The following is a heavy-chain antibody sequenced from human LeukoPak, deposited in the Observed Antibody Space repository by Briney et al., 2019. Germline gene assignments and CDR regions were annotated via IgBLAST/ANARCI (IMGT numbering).Heavy chain of an antibody. CDR2: ISYDGSNK. CDR3: ARDSNWNDGWFDP. J-gene: IGHJ5*02. V-gene: IGHV3-30*04. CDR1: GFTFSSYA. Sequence: GGSLRLSCAASGFTFSSYAMHWVRQAPGKGLEWVAVISYDGSNKYYADSVKGRFTISRDNSKNTLYLQMNSLRAEDTAVYYCARDSNWNDGWFDPWGQGTLVTVSS. D-gene: IGHD1-1*01.